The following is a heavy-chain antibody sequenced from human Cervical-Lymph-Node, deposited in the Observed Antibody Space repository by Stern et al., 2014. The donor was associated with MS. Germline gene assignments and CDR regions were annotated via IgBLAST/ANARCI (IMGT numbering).Heavy chain of an antibody. Sequence: QVTLKESGPTLVKPTQTLTLTCTFSGFSLTSSGVGVGWIRQPPGKAPAWLAIIFWDGDRRYSPSLKNRVTITEDTSKNQVILTVTNMDPMDTATYYCAHCNYGDFRITWGQGSLVTVSS. V-gene: IGHV2-5*02. D-gene: IGHD4-17*01. CDR3: AHCNYGDFRIT. CDR1: GFSLTSSGVG. CDR2: IFWDGDR. J-gene: IGHJ5*02.